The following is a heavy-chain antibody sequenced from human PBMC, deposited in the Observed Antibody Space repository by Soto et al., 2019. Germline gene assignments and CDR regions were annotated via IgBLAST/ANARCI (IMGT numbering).Heavy chain of an antibody. CDR1: GFTFSSYD. D-gene: IGHD4-17*01. CDR3: ARAREDYGDCWYFDL. V-gene: IGHV3-13*04. Sequence: EVQLVESGGGLVQPGGSLRLSCAASGFTFSSYDMHWVRQATGKGLEWVSAIGTAGDTYYPGSVKGRFTISRENAKNSLYLQMNSLRAGDTAVYYCARAREDYGDCWYFDLWGRGTLVTVSS. CDR2: IGTAGDT. J-gene: IGHJ2*01.